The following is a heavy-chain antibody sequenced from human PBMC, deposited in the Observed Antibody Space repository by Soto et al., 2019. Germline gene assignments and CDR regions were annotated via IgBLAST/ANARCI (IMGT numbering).Heavy chain of an antibody. V-gene: IGHV3-48*01. Sequence: GGSLRLSCAASGFTLNNYGMHWVRLAPGKGLEWVSYISSSNRTIYYADSVKGRFTVSRDNAKNSLYLQMYSLRAEDTAVYYCAKDLGVLEWLPSYYFDYWGQGTLVTVSS. J-gene: IGHJ4*02. CDR2: ISSSNRTI. CDR1: GFTLNNYG. D-gene: IGHD3-3*01. CDR3: AKDLGVLEWLPSYYFDY.